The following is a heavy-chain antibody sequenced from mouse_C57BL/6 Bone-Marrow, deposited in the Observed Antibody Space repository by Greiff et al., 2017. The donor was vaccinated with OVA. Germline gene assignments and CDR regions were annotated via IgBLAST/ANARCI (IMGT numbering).Heavy chain of an antibody. J-gene: IGHJ3*01. CDR1: GYTFTSYW. CDR3: ARDYDGSSTY. D-gene: IGHD1-1*01. Sequence: VQLKQSGAELVKPGASVKLSCKASGYTFTSYWMQWVKQRPGQGLEWIGEIDPSDSSTNYNQKLKGTATLTVDTASSTAYMQLSSLTSDDAAVYYCARDYDGSSTYWGQGTLVTVSA. CDR2: IDPSDSST. V-gene: IGHV1-50*01.